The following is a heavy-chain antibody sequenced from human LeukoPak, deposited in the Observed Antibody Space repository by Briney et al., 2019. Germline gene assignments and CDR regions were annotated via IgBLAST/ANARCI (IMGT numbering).Heavy chain of an antibody. D-gene: IGHD4-17*01. CDR3: ARDYYGDYVDYYYYYGMEV. J-gene: IGHJ6*02. CDR1: GFTLSSYG. V-gene: IGHV3-21*01. CDR2: ISSSSNYM. Sequence: GGSLRLSCAASGFTLSSYGMHGVRQAPGKGLEWVSSISSSSNYMYYSDSVKGRITIFRDNAKNSLYLQMNSLRAEDTAVYYCARDYYGDYVDYYYYYGMEVWGQGTMVTVSS.